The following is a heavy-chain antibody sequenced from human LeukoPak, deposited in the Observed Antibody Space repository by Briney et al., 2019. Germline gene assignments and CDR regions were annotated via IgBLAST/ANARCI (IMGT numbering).Heavy chain of an antibody. D-gene: IGHD3-9*01. J-gene: IGHJ4*02. CDR1: GYTFTSYD. CDR2: MNPNSGNT. V-gene: IGHV1-8*02. CDR3: ARTLGGYDILTGYGY. Sequence: ASVKVSCXASGYTFTSYDINWVRQATGQGLEWMGWMNPNSGNTGYAQKFQGRVTMTRNTSISTAYMELSSLRSEDTAVYYCARTLGGYDILTGYGYWGQGTLVTVSS.